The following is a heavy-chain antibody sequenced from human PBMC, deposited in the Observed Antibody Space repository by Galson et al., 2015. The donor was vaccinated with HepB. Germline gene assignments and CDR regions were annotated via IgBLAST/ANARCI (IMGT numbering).Heavy chain of an antibody. CDR1: GYTLTELS. Sequence: SVKVSCKVSGYTLTELSMHWVRQAPGKGLEWIGGFDPEDGETIYAQKFQGRVTMTEDTSTDTAYMELSSLRSEDTAVYYCATLAPSPRFSYYYYYGMDVWGQGTTVTVSS. CDR3: ATLAPSPRFSYYYYYGMDV. CDR2: FDPEDGET. J-gene: IGHJ6*02. V-gene: IGHV1-24*01. D-gene: IGHD6-6*01.